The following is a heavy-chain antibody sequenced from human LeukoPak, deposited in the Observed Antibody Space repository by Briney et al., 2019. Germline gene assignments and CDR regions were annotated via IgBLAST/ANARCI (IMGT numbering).Heavy chain of an antibody. V-gene: IGHV1-2*02. CDR3: ATSDQPMLYNYFDY. CDR1: GYTFTNYY. CDR2: INPNSGGT. D-gene: IGHD2-8*01. J-gene: IGHJ4*02. Sequence: ASVKVSCKASGYTFTNYYMHWVRQAPGQGREWMGWINPNSGGTKYAQKFQGRVIMTSDTSITTFYMQLSSLGSDATAVFYCATSDQPMLYNYFDYWGQGTLVTVSS.